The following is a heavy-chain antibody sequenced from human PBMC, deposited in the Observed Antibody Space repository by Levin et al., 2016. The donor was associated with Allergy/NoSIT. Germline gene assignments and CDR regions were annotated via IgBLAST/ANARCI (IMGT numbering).Heavy chain of an antibody. D-gene: IGHD3-22*01. V-gene: IGHV4-39*01. CDR3: ARSFPSSGYYYFYYFDY. CDR1: GGSISSSSYY. CDR2: IYYSGST. J-gene: IGHJ4*02. Sequence: SETLSLTCTVSGGSISSSSYYWGWIRQPPGKGLEWIGSIYYSGSTYYNPSLKSRVTISVDTSKNQFSLKLSSVTAADTAVYYCARSFPSSGYYYFYYFDYWGQGTLVTVSS.